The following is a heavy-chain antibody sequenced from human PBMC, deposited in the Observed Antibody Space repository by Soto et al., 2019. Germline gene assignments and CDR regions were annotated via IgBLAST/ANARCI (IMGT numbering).Heavy chain of an antibody. CDR1: GCTFSSYA. V-gene: IGHV1-69*06. Sequence: SVKVSCKASGCTFSSYAISWVRQAPGQGLEWMGGIIPIFGTANYAQKFQVRVTITADKSTITAYMELSSLRSEDTAVYYCARAVVVVAATENWFDPWGQGTLVTVSS. CDR3: ARAVVVVAATENWFDP. J-gene: IGHJ5*02. D-gene: IGHD2-15*01. CDR2: IIPIFGTA.